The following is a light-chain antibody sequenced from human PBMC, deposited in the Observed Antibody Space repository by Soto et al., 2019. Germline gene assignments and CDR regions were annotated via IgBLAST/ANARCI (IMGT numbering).Light chain of an antibody. CDR1: QSVSNSY. V-gene: IGKV3-20*01. CDR3: QQYGTTPWT. Sequence: EIVLTQSPGTLSLSPGERATLSCRASQSVSNSYLAWYQHKPGQAPRLLISGTSSRATGIPDRFSGSGAGTDFTLTISRLEPEDFAVYYCQQYGTTPWTFGQGTKVEVK. CDR2: GTS. J-gene: IGKJ1*01.